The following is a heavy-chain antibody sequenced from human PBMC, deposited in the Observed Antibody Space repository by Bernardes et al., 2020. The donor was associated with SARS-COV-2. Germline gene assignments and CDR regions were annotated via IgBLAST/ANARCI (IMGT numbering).Heavy chain of an antibody. CDR2: ISAYNGNT. J-gene: IGHJ5*02. CDR1: GYTFTSYG. D-gene: IGHD3-22*01. CDR3: ARLYYYDSSGYYWFDP. V-gene: IGHV1-18*01. Sequence: ASVKVSCKASGYTFTSYGISWVRQAPGQGLEWMGWISAYNGNTNYAQKLQGRVTMTTDTSTSTAYMELRSLRSDDTAVYYCARLYYYDSSGYYWFDPWGQGTLVTVSS.